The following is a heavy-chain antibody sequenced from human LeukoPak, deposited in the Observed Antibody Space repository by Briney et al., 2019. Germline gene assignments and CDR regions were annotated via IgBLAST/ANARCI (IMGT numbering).Heavy chain of an antibody. CDR3: ARGGLTGYCLDY. CDR1: GYTFTSYD. V-gene: IGHV1-8*01. CDR2: MNPNSGNT. Sequence: ASVKVSCKASGYTFTSYDINWVRQATGQGLEWMGWMNPNSGNTGYAQKFQGRVTMTRNTSISTAYMELSRLRSEDTAVYYCARGGLTGYCLDYWGQGTLVTVSS. J-gene: IGHJ4*02. D-gene: IGHD3-9*01.